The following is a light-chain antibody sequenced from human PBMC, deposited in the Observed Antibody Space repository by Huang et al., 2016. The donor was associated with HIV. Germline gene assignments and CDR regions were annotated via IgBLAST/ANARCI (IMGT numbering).Light chain of an antibody. V-gene: IGKV1-39*01. CDR1: QSISSY. J-gene: IGKJ3*01. Sequence: IQMTQSPSSLSASVGDRVTITCRASQSISSYLNWYQQKPGKAPRLLIYGASSLQSGVPSRFSGSESETEFTLTISSLQPEDFATYYCQQSYTTRRTFGPGTKVDF. CDR2: GAS. CDR3: QQSYTTRRT.